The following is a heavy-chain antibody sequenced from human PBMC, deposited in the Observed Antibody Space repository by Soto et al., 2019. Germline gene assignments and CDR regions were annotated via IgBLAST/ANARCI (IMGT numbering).Heavy chain of an antibody. CDR1: GFTFSNYW. Sequence: GGSLRLSCAASGFTFSNYWMSWVRQAPGKGLEWVADIKHDGSEKYYVDSVKGRFTISRDNAKKSLYLQITSLRAGDTAVYYCAKDYDNGAYASYADFWGQGTLVTVSS. CDR2: IKHDGSEK. CDR3: AKDYDNGAYASYADF. D-gene: IGHD3-16*01. J-gene: IGHJ4*02. V-gene: IGHV3-7*03.